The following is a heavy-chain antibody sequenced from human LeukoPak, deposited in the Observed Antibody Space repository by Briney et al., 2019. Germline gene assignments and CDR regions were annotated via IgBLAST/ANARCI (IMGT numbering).Heavy chain of an antibody. CDR2: VDSEDGET. CDR3: AVAVGATTGGAFDI. D-gene: IGHD1-26*01. CDR1: GYTFTDYY. Sequence: ASVKISCKVSGYTFTDYYMHWVQQAPGKGLEWMGLVDSEDGETIYAEKFQGRVTITADTSTDTAYMELSSLRSEDTAVYYCAVAVGATTGGAFDIWGQGTMVTVSS. J-gene: IGHJ3*02. V-gene: IGHV1-69-2*01.